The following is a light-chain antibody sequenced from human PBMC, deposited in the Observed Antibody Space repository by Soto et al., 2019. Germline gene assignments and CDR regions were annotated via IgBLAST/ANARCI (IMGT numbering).Light chain of an antibody. CDR3: AAWDDSLSGQV. CDR2: GNS. Sequence: QSVLTQPPSVSGAPGQRVTISCTGSSSNIGAGYDVHWYQQFPGTAPKLLIYGNSNRPSGVPDRFSGSKSGTSASLAITGLQAEDEADYYCAAWDDSLSGQVFGGGTKVTVL. V-gene: IGLV1-40*01. CDR1: SSNIGAGYD. J-gene: IGLJ3*02.